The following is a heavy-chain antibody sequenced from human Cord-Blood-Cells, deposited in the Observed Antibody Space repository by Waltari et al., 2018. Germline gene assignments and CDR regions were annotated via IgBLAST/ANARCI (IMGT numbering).Heavy chain of an antibody. CDR1: GDPSTSYD. Sequence: QVQLVQSGAAVTKPGASVKVSCKASGDPSTSYDINWVRQATGQGREWMGWMNPNSGNTGYAQKFQGRVTITRNTSISTAYMELSSLRSEDTAVYYCARLVGATNDYWGQGTLVTVSS. J-gene: IGHJ4*02. CDR2: MNPNSGNT. V-gene: IGHV1-8*03. CDR3: ARLVGATNDY. D-gene: IGHD1-26*01.